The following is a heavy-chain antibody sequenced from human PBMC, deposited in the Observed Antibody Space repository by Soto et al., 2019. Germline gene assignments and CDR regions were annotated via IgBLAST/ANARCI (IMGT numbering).Heavy chain of an antibody. CDR3: ARDGGTVEGYY. CDR1: GGTFNSYA. Sequence: QLHLVQSGAEVKEPGSSVKVSCKASGGTFNSYATFWVRQARGQGLEWVGSVIPVLGTPKYAQRLQGRVTITADESTSTVYMEMSGLRSDDSAIYYCARDGGTVEGYYWAPGTLVTVSS. J-gene: IGHJ4*02. V-gene: IGHV1-69*11. D-gene: IGHD2-15*01. CDR2: VIPVLGTP.